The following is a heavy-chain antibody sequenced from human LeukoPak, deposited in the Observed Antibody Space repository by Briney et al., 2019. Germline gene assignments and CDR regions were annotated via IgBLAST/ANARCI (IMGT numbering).Heavy chain of an antibody. CDR2: IYSGGST. V-gene: IGHV3-66*01. Sequence: AGGSLRLSCAASGFTVSSNYMSWVRQAPGKGLEWVSVIYSGGSTYYADSVKGRFTISRDNSKNTLYLQMNSLRAEDTAVYYCARANYYYDSSGSRVIDYWGQGTLVTVSS. CDR1: GFTVSSNY. CDR3: ARANYYYDSSGSRVIDY. J-gene: IGHJ4*02. D-gene: IGHD3-22*01.